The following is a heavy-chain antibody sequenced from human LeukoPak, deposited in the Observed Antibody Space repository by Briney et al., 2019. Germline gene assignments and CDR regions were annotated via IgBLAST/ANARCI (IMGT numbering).Heavy chain of an antibody. V-gene: IGHV3-48*01. CDR1: GFTFSSYS. J-gene: IGHJ5*02. D-gene: IGHD3-22*01. CDR3: ARDSSGYHDNWFDP. CDR2: LSSSSSTI. Sequence: GGSLRLSCAASGFTFSSYSMNWVRQAPGKGLEWGSYLSSSSSTIYYADSVRGRFTISRYNAKNSLYLQMNSLRAEDRAVYYCARDSSGYHDNWFDPWGQGTLVTVSS.